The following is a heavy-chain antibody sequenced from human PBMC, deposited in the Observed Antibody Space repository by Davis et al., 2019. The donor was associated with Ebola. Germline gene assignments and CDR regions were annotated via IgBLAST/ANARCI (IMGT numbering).Heavy chain of an antibody. V-gene: IGHV4-39*01. CDR3: ARLLLSSSWPCDY. Sequence: PSETLSLTCTVPGGSISSSSYYWGWIRQPPGKGLEWIGSIYYSGSTYYNPSLKSRVTISVDTSKNQFSLKLSSVTAADTAVYYCARLLLSSSWPCDYWGQGTLVTVSS. CDR2: IYYSGST. J-gene: IGHJ4*02. CDR1: GGSISSSSYY. D-gene: IGHD6-13*01.